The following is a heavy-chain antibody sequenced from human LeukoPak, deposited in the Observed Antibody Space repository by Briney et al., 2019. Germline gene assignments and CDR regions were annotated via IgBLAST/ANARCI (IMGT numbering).Heavy chain of an antibody. CDR1: GGSIGSYY. J-gene: IGHJ5*02. CDR2: INYSGTT. D-gene: IGHD3-22*01. V-gene: IGHV4-59*01. CDR3: ARGTMMVGP. Sequence: SETLSLTCTVSGGSIGSYYWSWIRQPPGTGLEWIGYINYSGTTNYNPSLKSRVSMSVDTSKNQFSLKLSSVTAADTAVYYCARGTMMVGPWGQGTQVTVSS.